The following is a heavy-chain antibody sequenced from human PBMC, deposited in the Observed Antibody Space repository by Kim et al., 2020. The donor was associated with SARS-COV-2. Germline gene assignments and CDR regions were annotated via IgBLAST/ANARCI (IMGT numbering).Heavy chain of an antibody. CDR3: ARDGGRSGYYFDYYYGMDV. D-gene: IGHD3-3*01. J-gene: IGHJ6*02. CDR2: ISSSSSYI. V-gene: IGHV3-21*01. Sequence: GGSLRLSCAASGFTFSSYSMNWVRQAPGKGLEWVSSISSSSSYIYYADSVKGRFTISRDNAKNSLYLQMNSLRAEDTAVYYCARDGGRSGYYFDYYYGMDVWGQGTTVTVSS. CDR1: GFTFSSYS.